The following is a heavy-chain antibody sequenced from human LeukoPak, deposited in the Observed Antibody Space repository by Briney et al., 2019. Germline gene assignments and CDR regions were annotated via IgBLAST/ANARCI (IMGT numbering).Heavy chain of an antibody. CDR2: ISGSGGST. Sequence: SGGSLRLSCAASGVTFSSYAMSWVRQAPGKGLEWVSAISGSGGSTYYADSVKGRFTISRDNSKNTLYLQMNSLRAEDTAVYYCAKDPFPHPSGSYSHYWGQGTLVTVSS. D-gene: IGHD3-10*01. CDR1: GVTFSSYA. CDR3: AKDPFPHPSGSYSHY. V-gene: IGHV3-23*01. J-gene: IGHJ4*02.